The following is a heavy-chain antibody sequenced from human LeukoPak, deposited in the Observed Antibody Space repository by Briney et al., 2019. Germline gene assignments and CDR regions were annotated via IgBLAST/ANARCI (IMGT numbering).Heavy chain of an antibody. D-gene: IGHD3-16*02. Sequence: GGSLRLSCAASGFTFSSYWMSWVRQAPGKGLEWVANIKQDGSEKYYVDSVKGRFTISRDNAKNSLYLQMNSLRAEDTAVYYCARSVTDYDYVWGSYRYGTRFDYWGQGTLVTVSS. CDR3: ARSVTDYDYVWGSYRYGTRFDY. CDR1: GFTFSSYW. J-gene: IGHJ4*02. CDR2: IKQDGSEK. V-gene: IGHV3-7*01.